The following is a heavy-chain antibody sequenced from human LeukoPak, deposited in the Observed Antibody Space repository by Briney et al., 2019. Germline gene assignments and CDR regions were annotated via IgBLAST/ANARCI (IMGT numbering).Heavy chain of an antibody. CDR1: GGSISSSSYY. V-gene: IGHV4-39*07. CDR2: IYYSGST. Sequence: SETLSLTCTVSGGSISSSSYYWGWIRQPPGKGLEWIGSIYYSGSTYYNPSLKSRVTISVDTSKNQFSLKLSSVTAADTAVYYCARGGYRYAHDYYYMAVWGKGTTVTISS. CDR3: ARGGYRYAHDYYYMAV. J-gene: IGHJ6*03. D-gene: IGHD5-18*01.